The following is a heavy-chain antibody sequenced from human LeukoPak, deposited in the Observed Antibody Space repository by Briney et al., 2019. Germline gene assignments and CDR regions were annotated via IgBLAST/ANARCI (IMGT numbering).Heavy chain of an antibody. CDR2: IWYDGSNK. D-gene: IGHD3-9*01. CDR3: ARDAGNYDILTGYYKNNWFDP. CDR1: GFTFSSYG. Sequence: GGSLRLSCAASGFTFSSYGMHWVRQAPGKGLEWVAVIWYDGSNKYYADSVKGRFTISRDNSKNTLYLQMNSLRAEDTAVYYCARDAGNYDILTGYYKNNWFDPWGQGTLATVSS. J-gene: IGHJ5*02. V-gene: IGHV3-33*01.